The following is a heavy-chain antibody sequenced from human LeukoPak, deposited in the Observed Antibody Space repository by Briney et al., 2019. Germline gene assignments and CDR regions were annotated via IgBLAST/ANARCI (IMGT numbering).Heavy chain of an antibody. CDR1: GFTFRSYG. V-gene: IGHV3-33*01. CDR3: ATAGYSSGWYPDY. Sequence: GGSLRLSCAASGFTFRSYGMHWVRQAPGKGLEWVAVIWYDGSNKYYADSVKGRFTISRDNSKNTLYLQMNSLRAEDTAVYYCATAGYSSGWYPDYWGQGTLVTVSS. CDR2: IWYDGSNK. J-gene: IGHJ4*02. D-gene: IGHD6-19*01.